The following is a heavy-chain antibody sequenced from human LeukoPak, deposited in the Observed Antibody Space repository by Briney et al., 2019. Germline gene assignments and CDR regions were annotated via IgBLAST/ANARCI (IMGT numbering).Heavy chain of an antibody. D-gene: IGHD3-3*01. CDR3: TKDLEWGMDV. J-gene: IGHJ6*02. CDR2: IGWDGTNI. CDR1: GFTFDRHT. V-gene: IGHV3-43*01. Sequence: GGSLRLSCAASGFTFDRHTMHWVRQPPGKGPEWVSLIGWDGTNIDYADSVKGRFTISRDNSKNFVYLQMHSLRTEDTALYYCTKDLEWGMDVWGQGTTVIVSS.